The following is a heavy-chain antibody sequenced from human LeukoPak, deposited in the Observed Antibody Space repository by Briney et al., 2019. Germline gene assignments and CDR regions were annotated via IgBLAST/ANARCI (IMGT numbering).Heavy chain of an antibody. CDR2: IYYSGST. V-gene: IGHV4-31*03. D-gene: IGHD6-19*01. J-gene: IGHJ4*02. CDR3: ARDRPSSGWYGAVDY. Sequence: SETLSLTCTVSVGSISSGGYYWSWIRQHPGKGLEWIGYIYYSGSTYYNPSLKSRVTISVDTSKNQFSLKLSSVTAADTAVYYCARDRPSSGWYGAVDYWGQGTLVTVSS. CDR1: VGSISSGGYY.